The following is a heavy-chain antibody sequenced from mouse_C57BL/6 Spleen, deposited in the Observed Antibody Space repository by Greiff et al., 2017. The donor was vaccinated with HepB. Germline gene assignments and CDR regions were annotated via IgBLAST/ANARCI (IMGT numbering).Heavy chain of an antibody. Sequence: EVQLKESGPGLVKPSQSLSLTCSVTGYSITSGYYWNWIRQFPGNKLEWMGYISYDGSNNYNPSLKNRISITRDTSKNQFFLKLNSVTTEDTATYYCATEGFAYWGQGTLVTVSA. CDR3: ATEGFAY. V-gene: IGHV3-6*01. CDR1: GYSITSGYY. CDR2: ISYDGSN. J-gene: IGHJ3*01.